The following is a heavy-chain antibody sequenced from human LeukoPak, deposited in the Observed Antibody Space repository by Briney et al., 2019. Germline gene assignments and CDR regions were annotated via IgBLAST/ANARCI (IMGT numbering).Heavy chain of an antibody. Sequence: PGGSLRLSCSASGFTFSNYWMSWVRQAPGKGLEWVANIKQDGSEKYYVGSVKGRFTISRDNAKNSLYLQMNSLRAEDTAVYYCARAPGGPDYWGQGTLVAVSS. D-gene: IGHD2-15*01. CDR3: ARAPGGPDY. V-gene: IGHV3-7*01. J-gene: IGHJ4*02. CDR2: IKQDGSEK. CDR1: GFTFSNYW.